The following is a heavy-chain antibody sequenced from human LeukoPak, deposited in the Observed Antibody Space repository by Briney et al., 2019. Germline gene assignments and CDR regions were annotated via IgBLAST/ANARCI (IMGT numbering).Heavy chain of an antibody. CDR3: ARDVSIWFREHDAFDI. D-gene: IGHD3-10*01. CDR2: IYSGGST. V-gene: IGHV3-53*01. Sequence: PGGSLRLSCATSGFTVSSNYMSWVRQAPGKGLEWVSVIYSGGSTYYADSVKGRFTISRDNAKNSLYLQMNSLRAEDTAVYYCARDVSIWFREHDAFDIWGQGTMVTVSS. J-gene: IGHJ3*02. CDR1: GFTVSSNY.